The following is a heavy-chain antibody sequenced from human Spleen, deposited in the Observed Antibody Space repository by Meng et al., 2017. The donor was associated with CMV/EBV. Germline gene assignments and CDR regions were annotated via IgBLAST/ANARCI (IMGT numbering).Heavy chain of an antibody. J-gene: IGHJ4*02. CDR1: GLTFSDYW. D-gene: IGHD3-10*01. V-gene: IGHV3-7*01. Sequence: SCATSGLTFSDYWRSWVRQAPGKGLEWVANIKQDGSEKYCVDSVKGRFTISRDNAKNSLYLQMNSLRAEDTAVYYCARAMVRGVCDYWGQGTLVTVSS. CDR2: IKQDGSEK. CDR3: ARAMVRGVCDY.